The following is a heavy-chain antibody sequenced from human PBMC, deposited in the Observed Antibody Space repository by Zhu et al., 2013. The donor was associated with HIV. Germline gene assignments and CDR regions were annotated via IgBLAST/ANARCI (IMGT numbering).Heavy chain of an antibody. V-gene: IGHV1-46*02. CDR3: VRSKREYTFGRFYAMDV. J-gene: IGHJ6*02. Sequence: AEVKRPGASVKVSCKTSGYTFKNFYIHWVRQAPGQGLEWWGWINPSGGSTNSPQKFQGRVTMTSETSTSTVYMELSGLVSDDTAIYYCVRSKREYTFGRFYAMDVWGQGTTVVVSS. CDR1: GYTFKNFY. CDR2: INPSGGST. D-gene: IGHD3-16*01.